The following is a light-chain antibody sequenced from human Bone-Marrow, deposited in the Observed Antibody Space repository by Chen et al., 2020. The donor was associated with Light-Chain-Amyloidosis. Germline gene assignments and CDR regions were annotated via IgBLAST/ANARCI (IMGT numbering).Light chain of an antibody. CDR1: SSDVGSNNL. Sequence: QSALTQPASVPVSPGQSITISCTGTSSDVGSNNLVSWYHQHPGKAPKLIIYEVSQRPSGVSNRFAGSKSGNTASLTISGLQAEDEADYFCSSYAGRSTYVFGTGTKVSVL. CDR3: SSYAGRSTYV. CDR2: EVS. V-gene: IGLV2-23*02. J-gene: IGLJ1*01.